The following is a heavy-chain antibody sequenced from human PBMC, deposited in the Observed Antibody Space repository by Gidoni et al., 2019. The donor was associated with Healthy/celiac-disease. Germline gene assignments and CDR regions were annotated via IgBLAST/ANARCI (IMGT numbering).Heavy chain of an antibody. J-gene: IGHJ4*02. CDR1: GLTFSTSY. CDR3: ALAHKYCSSTSCPFDS. V-gene: IGHV3-48*01. Sequence: EVQPVESGGCLVQPGGSLRLSCAAPGLTFSTSYMNWVRHAPGKGLEGVSYISSSSSTIYYADSVKGRFTISRENAKNSLYLQMNSLRAEDTAVYYCALAHKYCSSTSCPFDSWGQGTLVTVSS. D-gene: IGHD2-2*01. CDR2: ISSSSSTI.